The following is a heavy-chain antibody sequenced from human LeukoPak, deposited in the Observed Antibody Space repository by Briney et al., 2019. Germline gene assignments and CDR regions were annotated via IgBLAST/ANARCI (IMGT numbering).Heavy chain of an antibody. Sequence: GGSLRLSCAASGFTFSSYAMHWVRQAPGKGLEWVAVISYDGSNKYHADSVKGRFTISRDNSKNTLYLQMNSLRAEDTAVYYCARDSGYALGALDYWGQGTLVTVSS. V-gene: IGHV3-30-3*01. CDR3: ARDSGYALGALDY. CDR2: ISYDGSNK. J-gene: IGHJ4*02. CDR1: GFTFSSYA. D-gene: IGHD5-12*01.